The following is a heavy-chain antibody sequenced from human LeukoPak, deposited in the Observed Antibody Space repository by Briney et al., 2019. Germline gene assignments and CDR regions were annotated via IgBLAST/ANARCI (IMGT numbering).Heavy chain of an antibody. Sequence: PGGSLRLSCTASGFTFGDCAMSWVRQAPGKGLEWVGFIRSEPYGGTTEYAASVKGRFTISRDDSKSIAYLQMTSLKTEDTAVYYCTRETPGGDYYDSSGYGTSYWGQGTLVTVSS. CDR1: GFTFGDCA. J-gene: IGHJ4*02. CDR2: IRSEPYGGTT. D-gene: IGHD3-22*01. CDR3: TRETPGGDYYDSSGYGTSY. V-gene: IGHV3-49*04.